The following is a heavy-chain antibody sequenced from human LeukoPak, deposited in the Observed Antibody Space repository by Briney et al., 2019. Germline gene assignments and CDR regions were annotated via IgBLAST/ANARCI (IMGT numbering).Heavy chain of an antibody. Sequence: ASVKVSCRASGYTFTDYYMHWVRQAPGQGLEWMGWINPNSDTNYAQKFQGRVTMTRDTPTSTAYMELSRLTSDDMAVYYCSRGEVDGPDFDYWGQGTLVTVSS. CDR3: SRGEVDGPDFDY. V-gene: IGHV1-2*02. CDR1: GYTFTDYY. D-gene: IGHD1-26*01. J-gene: IGHJ4*02. CDR2: INPNSDT.